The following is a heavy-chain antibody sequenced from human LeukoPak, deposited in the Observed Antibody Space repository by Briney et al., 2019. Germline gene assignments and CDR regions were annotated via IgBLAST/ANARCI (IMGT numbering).Heavy chain of an antibody. CDR3: AKDVFITGTLSLFDY. CDR1: GFTFSSYA. V-gene: IGHV3-23*01. J-gene: IGHJ4*02. D-gene: IGHD1-20*01. CDR2: ISGSDGST. Sequence: PGGSLRLSCAASGFTFSSYAMSWVRQAPGKGLEWVSAISGSDGSTYYADSVKGRFTISRDNSKNTLYLQMNSLRAEDTAVYYCAKDVFITGTLSLFDYWGQGTLVTVSS.